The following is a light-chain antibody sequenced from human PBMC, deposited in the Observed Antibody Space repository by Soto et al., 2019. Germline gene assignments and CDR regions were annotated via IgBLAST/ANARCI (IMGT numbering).Light chain of an antibody. Sequence: EIVLTQSPATLSLSPGERATLSCRASQSVSSYLAWYQQKPGQAPRLLIYDASNRATGIPARFSGSGSGTDFTLTISSLEPEDFAVYYCQQRIFLTFGGGTKVEIK. V-gene: IGKV3-11*01. CDR1: QSVSSY. CDR2: DAS. CDR3: QQRIFLT. J-gene: IGKJ4*01.